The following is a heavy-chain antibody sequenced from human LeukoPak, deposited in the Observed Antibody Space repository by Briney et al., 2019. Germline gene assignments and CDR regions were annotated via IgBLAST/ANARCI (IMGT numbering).Heavy chain of an antibody. CDR1: GGSISSYY. CDR2: IYYSGST. J-gene: IGHJ3*02. CDR3: ARRPDGFDI. V-gene: IGHV4-59*12. Sequence: PSETLSLTCTVSGGSISSYYWSWIRQPPGKGLEWIGYIYYSGSTNYNPSLKSRVTISVDTSKNQFSLKVNSVTAADTAVYYCARRPDGFDIWGQGTKVTVSS.